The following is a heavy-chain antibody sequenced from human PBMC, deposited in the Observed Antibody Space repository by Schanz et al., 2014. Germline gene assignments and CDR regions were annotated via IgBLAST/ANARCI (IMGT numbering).Heavy chain of an antibody. D-gene: IGHD2-2*01. J-gene: IGHJ4*02. Sequence: QVQLVESGGGVVQPGRSLRLSCAASGFTFRIYGMHWVRQAPGKGLEWVALISYDGSSKNHADSVQGRFTISRDNAKNSLFLQMNSLSAEDTAVYYCAKVAPAATYLDSWGLGTLVTVSS. CDR3: AKVAPAATYLDS. V-gene: IGHV3-33*03. CDR1: GFTFRIYG. CDR2: ISYDGSSK.